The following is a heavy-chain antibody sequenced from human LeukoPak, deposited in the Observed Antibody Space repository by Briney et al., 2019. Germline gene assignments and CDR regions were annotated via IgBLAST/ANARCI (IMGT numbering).Heavy chain of an antibody. D-gene: IGHD3-3*01. CDR3: ARDFWDDFEYFDL. CDR1: GFTFSSHA. CDR2: INGSGSNT. J-gene: IGHJ2*01. V-gene: IGHV3-23*01. Sequence: GSLRLSCAASGFTFSSHAMSWVRQAPGKGLEWVSAINGSGSNTYYADSVKGRVSISRDNSKNTLYLQMNSLRVEDTALYYCARDFWDDFEYFDLWGRGTLVTVSS.